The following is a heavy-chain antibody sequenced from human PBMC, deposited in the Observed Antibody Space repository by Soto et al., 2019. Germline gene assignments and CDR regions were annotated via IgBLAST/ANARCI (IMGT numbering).Heavy chain of an antibody. V-gene: IGHV1-8*01. CDR2: MNPNSGNT. CDR1: GYTFTSYH. Sequence: QVQLVHSGAEVKKPGASVKVSCKGSGYTFTSYHINWVRQATGQGLEWMGWMNPNSGNTGYAQTLQGRVTMTWDTSISTAYMELSSLRFEDTAMYYCARGHISSTKNWLDPWGQGTLVTVSS. CDR3: ARGHISSTKNWLDP. D-gene: IGHD6-6*01. J-gene: IGHJ5*02.